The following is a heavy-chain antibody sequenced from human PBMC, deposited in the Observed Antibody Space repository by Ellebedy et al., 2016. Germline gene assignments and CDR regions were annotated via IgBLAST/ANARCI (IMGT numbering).Heavy chain of an antibody. CDR3: AKDSSSWHRELDY. D-gene: IGHD6-13*01. V-gene: IGHV3-9*01. CDR1: GFTLEDYA. CDR2: ITWNSGTI. J-gene: IGHJ4*02. Sequence: GGSLRLSCAASGFTLEDYAMHWVRQAPGKGLEWVSGITWNSGTIGYADSVKCRFTISRDNAKNSLYLQMNSLRAEDTALYYCAKDSSSWHRELDYWGQGTLITVSS.